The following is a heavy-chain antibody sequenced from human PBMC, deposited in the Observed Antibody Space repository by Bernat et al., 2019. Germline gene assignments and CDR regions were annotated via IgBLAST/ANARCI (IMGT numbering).Heavy chain of an antibody. CDR1: GLTFRSYA. Sequence: EVQLLESGGDLVQAGGSLTLSCTVSGLTFRSYAMSWVRQAPGKGLEWVSSISESVESTFYADSVKGRFTVSRDNSKSTLYLQMSSLRAEDTAVYYCAKQWLALDYWGQGTLVTVSS. CDR2: ISESVEST. J-gene: IGHJ4*02. CDR3: AKQWLALDY. D-gene: IGHD6-19*01. V-gene: IGHV3-23*01.